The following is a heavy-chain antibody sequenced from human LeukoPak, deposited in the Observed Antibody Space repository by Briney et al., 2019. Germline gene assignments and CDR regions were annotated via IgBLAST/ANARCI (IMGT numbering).Heavy chain of an antibody. CDR1: GFAFSSQA. CDR2: ISDSGSIT. Sequence: GGSLRLSCAASGFAFSSQAMGWVRQAPGKGLEWVSVISDSGSITYYADSVKGRFTISRDDSKNTLFLQMNSLRAEDTAVYYCAKDARRTSGWYFFDYWGQGTLVTVSS. V-gene: IGHV3-23*01. CDR3: AKDARRTSGWYFFDY. J-gene: IGHJ4*02. D-gene: IGHD6-19*01.